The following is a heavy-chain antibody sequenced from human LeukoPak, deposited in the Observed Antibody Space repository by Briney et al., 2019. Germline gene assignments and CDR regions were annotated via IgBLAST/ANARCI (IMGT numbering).Heavy chain of an antibody. D-gene: IGHD5-24*01. CDR1: GVSMNYYF. J-gene: IGHJ3*01. V-gene: IGHV4-4*07. CDR3: ARVPPVYNDLHDALDL. Sequence: PSETLSLTCTVSGVSMNYYFWNWIRQPAGEGLQWIGRIHSSGTTNYNPSLKSRVTMSIDMSKNQFSLRLTSVTAADTAVYYCARVPPVYNDLHDALDLWGQGTVVTVSS. CDR2: IHSSGTT.